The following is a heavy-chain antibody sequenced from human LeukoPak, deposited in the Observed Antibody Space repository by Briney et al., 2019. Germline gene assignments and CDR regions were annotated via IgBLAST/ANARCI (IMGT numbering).Heavy chain of an antibody. Sequence: SETLSLTCTVSGGSISSYYWSWIRQPAGKGLEWIGRIYTSGSTNYNPSLKSRVTTSVDTSKNQFSLKLSSVTAADTAVYYCARERRSSWYGNMYYYFDYWGQGTLVTVSS. V-gene: IGHV4-4*07. CDR3: ARERRSSWYGNMYYYFDY. J-gene: IGHJ4*02. CDR1: GGSISSYY. CDR2: IYTSGST. D-gene: IGHD6-13*01.